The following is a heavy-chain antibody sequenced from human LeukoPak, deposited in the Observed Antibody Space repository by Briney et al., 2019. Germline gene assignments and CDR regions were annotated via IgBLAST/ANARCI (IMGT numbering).Heavy chain of an antibody. V-gene: IGHV4-4*07. CDR2: IYYSGST. CDR3: ARGPGITGTTDWFDP. Sequence: SETLSLTCTVSGGSISSYYWSWIRQPAGKGLEWIGRIYYSGSTYYNPSLKSRVTISVDTSKNQFSLKLSSVTAADTAVYYCARGPGITGTTDWFDPWGQGTLVTVSS. CDR1: GGSISSYY. J-gene: IGHJ5*02. D-gene: IGHD1-7*01.